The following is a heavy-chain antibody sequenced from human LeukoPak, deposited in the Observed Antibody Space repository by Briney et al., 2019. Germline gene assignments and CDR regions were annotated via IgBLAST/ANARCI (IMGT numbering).Heavy chain of an antibody. CDR2: IYHSGST. CDR3: ARDRGRDFDY. J-gene: IGHJ4*02. D-gene: IGHD3-10*01. Sequence: SQTLSLTRTVSGGSISSGGYYWSWIRQPPGKGLEWIGYIYHSGSTYYNPSLKSRVTISVDRSKNQFSLKLSSVTAADTAVYYCARDRGRDFDYWGQGTLVAVSS. CDR1: GGSISSGGYY. V-gene: IGHV4-30-2*01.